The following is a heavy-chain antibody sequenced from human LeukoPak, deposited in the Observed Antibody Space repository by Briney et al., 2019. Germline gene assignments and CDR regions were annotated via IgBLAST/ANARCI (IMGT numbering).Heavy chain of an antibody. CDR2: IKKKGDGGTT. Sequence: LGGSLRLSCAASGFPFSDDWMNWVRQAPGKGREWVGRIKKKGDGGTTDYAAPVKGRFTISGDDSKNMLYLEMNNLKIEDTAVYYCTTVTMVRDYDYWGQGTLVTVSS. CDR1: GFPFSDDW. V-gene: IGHV3-15*01. CDR3: TTVTMVRDYDY. D-gene: IGHD3-10*01. J-gene: IGHJ4*02.